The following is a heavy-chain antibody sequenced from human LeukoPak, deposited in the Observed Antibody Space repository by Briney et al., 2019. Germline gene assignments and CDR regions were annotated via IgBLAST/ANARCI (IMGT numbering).Heavy chain of an antibody. CDR3: ARHTVTSHYYYGMDV. Sequence: ALVKVSCKASGYTFTSYDINWVRQATGQGLEWMGWMNPNSGNTGYAQKFQGRVTMTRNTSISTAYMELSSLRSEDTAVYYCARHTVTSHYYYGMDVWGQGTTVTVSS. CDR2: MNPNSGNT. J-gene: IGHJ6*02. CDR1: GYTFTSYD. D-gene: IGHD4-17*01. V-gene: IGHV1-8*01.